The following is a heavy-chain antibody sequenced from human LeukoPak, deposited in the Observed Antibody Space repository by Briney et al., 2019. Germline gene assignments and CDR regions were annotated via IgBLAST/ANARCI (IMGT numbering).Heavy chain of an antibody. Sequence: GGSLRLSCAASGFTFSSYEMNWVRLAPGKGLEWVSYISSSGSTIYYADSVKGRFTISRDNAKNSLYLQMNSLRAEDTAVYYCARDPAYYDILTGYYNYGMDVWGKGTTVTVSS. J-gene: IGHJ6*04. CDR1: GFTFSSYE. CDR2: ISSSGSTI. D-gene: IGHD3-9*01. V-gene: IGHV3-48*03. CDR3: ARDPAYYDILTGYYNYGMDV.